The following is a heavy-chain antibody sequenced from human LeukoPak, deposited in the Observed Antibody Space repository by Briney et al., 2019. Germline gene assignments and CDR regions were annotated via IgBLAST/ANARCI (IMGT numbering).Heavy chain of an antibody. D-gene: IGHD2-15*01. CDR2: INHSGST. CDR3: ARSRGTPDY. Sequence: PSETLSLTCAVYGGSFSGYYWSWIRQPPGNGLEWIGEINHSGSTNYNPSLKSRVTISVDTSKNQFSLKLSSVTAADTAVYYCARSRGTPDYWGQGTLVTVSS. V-gene: IGHV4-34*01. J-gene: IGHJ4*02. CDR1: GGSFSGYY.